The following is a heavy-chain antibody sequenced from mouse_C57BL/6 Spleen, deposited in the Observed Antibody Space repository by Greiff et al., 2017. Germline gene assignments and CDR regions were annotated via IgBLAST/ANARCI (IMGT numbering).Heavy chain of an antibody. CDR2: FYPGSGSI. CDR1: GYTFTEYT. J-gene: IGHJ3*01. D-gene: IGHD2-5*01. V-gene: IGHV1-62-2*01. Sequence: QVQLKESGAELVKPGASVKLSCKASGYTFTEYTIHWVKQRSGQGLEWIGWFYPGSGSITYNEKFKDKDTLAADKTSSTFYMELSILTSEDSAVYFCARHEDSNYPWFAYWGQGTLVTVSA. CDR3: ARHEDSNYPWFAY.